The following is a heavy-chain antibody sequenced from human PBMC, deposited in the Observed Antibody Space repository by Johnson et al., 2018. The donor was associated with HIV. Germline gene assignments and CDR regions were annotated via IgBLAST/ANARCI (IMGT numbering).Heavy chain of an antibody. D-gene: IGHD6-13*01. Sequence: VQLVESGGGLVQPGRSLRLSCTAPGFNFGDYAMTWVRQAPGKGLEWVGFIRSKAYGGTTEYAASVKGRFTISRDDSKRIAYLQMNSLRAEDTAVYYCAKVRRGSSWYIAFDIWGQGTMVTVSS. CDR2: IRSKAYGGTT. V-gene: IGHV3-49*04. CDR3: AKVRRGSSWYIAFDI. CDR1: GFNFGDYA. J-gene: IGHJ3*02.